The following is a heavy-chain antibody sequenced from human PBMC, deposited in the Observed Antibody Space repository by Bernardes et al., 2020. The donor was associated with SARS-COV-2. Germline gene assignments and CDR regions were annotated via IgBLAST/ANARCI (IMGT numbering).Heavy chain of an antibody. V-gene: IGHV3-43*01. CDR3: AKGDYDGSGGYFDY. D-gene: IGHD3-22*01. Sequence: GSLRLSCTASGFSFDDCTMHWVRRAPGKGLEWVSLIDWDGSYTYYADSVKGRFTISRDNSKSSLYLQMNSLRTEDTALYYCAKGDYDGSGGYFDYWGQGTLVTVSS. CDR2: IDWDGSYT. J-gene: IGHJ4*02. CDR1: GFSFDDCT.